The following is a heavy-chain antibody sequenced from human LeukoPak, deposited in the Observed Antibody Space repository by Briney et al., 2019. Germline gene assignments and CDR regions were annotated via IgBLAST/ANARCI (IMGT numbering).Heavy chain of an antibody. CDR2: ISSSSSYI. J-gene: IGHJ6*03. CDR1: GFTFDDYS. Sequence: GGSLRLSCEASGFTFDDYSMSWVRQAAGKGLEWVSSISSSSSYIYYADSVKGRFTISRDNAKNSLYLQMNSLRAEDTAVYYCARDRGSYSDYYMDVWGKGTTVTVSS. CDR3: ARDRGSYSDYYMDV. D-gene: IGHD1-26*01. V-gene: IGHV3-21*01.